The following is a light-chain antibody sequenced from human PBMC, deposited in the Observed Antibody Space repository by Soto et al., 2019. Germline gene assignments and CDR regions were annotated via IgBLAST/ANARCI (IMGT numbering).Light chain of an antibody. Sequence: DIQMTQSPSSLSASVGDRVTITCRASQGISSYLVWYQQKPGKVPKVLIYAATTLQSGVPSRFSGSGSGTDFTLTISSLQPEDVAVYYCQKYGGARRAFGQGTKVEIK. CDR1: QGISSY. J-gene: IGKJ1*01. CDR3: QKYGGARRA. V-gene: IGKV1-27*01. CDR2: AAT.